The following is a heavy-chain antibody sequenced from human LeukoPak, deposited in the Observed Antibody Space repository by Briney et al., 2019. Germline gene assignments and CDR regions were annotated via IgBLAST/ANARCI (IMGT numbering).Heavy chain of an antibody. J-gene: IGHJ4*02. Sequence: PGGSLRLSCAASGFTFSSYSMNWVRQAPGKGLEWVSSISSSSSYIYYADSVKGRFTISRDNAKNSLYLQMSSLRAEDTAVYYCARGRYIVVVPDESHFDYWGQGTLVTVSS. D-gene: IGHD2-2*01. CDR3: ARGRYIVVVPDESHFDY. CDR1: GFTFSSYS. CDR2: ISSSSSYI. V-gene: IGHV3-21*01.